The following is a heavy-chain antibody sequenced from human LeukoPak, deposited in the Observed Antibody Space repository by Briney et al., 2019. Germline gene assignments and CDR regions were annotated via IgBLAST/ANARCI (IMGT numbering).Heavy chain of an antibody. Sequence: SETLSLTCAVYGGSFSGYYWSWIRQPPAKGLEWIGEINHSGSTNYNPSLKSRVTISVDTSKNQFSLKLSSVTAADTAVYYCARGAPIWDIVVVVAADWFDPWGQGTLVTVSS. V-gene: IGHV4-34*01. CDR1: GGSFSGYY. CDR3: ARGAPIWDIVVVVAADWFDP. D-gene: IGHD2-15*01. CDR2: INHSGST. J-gene: IGHJ5*02.